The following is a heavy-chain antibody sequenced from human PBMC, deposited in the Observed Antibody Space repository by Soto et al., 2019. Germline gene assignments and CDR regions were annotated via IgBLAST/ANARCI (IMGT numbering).Heavy chain of an antibody. D-gene: IGHD3-10*01. V-gene: IGHV4-59*01. CDR3: ARGYGSGSYIWFDP. Sequence: ETLSLTCTVSGGSISSYYWSWMRQPPGKGLEWIGYIYCSGSTNYNPSLKSRVTTSVETSKKQFSLKVSSVTAADTAVYYCARGYGSGSYIWFDPWGQGTLVTVSS. CDR1: GGSISSYY. J-gene: IGHJ5*02. CDR2: IYCSGST.